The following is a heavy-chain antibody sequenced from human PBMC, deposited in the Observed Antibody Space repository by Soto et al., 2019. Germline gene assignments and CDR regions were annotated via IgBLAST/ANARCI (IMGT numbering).Heavy chain of an antibody. CDR3: ARPSICSSTSCYDDYYYMDV. CDR2: IIPILGIA. J-gene: IGHJ6*03. CDR1: GGTFSSYT. D-gene: IGHD2-2*01. Sequence: GASVKVSCKASGGTFSSYTISWVRQAPGQGLEWMGRIIPILGIANYAQKFQGRVTITADKSTSTAYMELSSLRSEDTAVYYCARPSICSSTSCYDDYYYMDVWGKGTTVTVSS. V-gene: IGHV1-69*02.